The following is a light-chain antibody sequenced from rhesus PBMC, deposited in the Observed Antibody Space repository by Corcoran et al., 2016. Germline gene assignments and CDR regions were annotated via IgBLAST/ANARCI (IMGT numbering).Light chain of an antibody. CDR3: QQYNNPPLT. V-gene: IGKV1-66*01. J-gene: IGKJ4*01. CDR1: QAINNY. Sequence: DIQMTQSPSSLSASIGDRVTITCRASQAINNYLSWYQQKPGKSPKPLMYYASRLERGVPSRFSGGRSGTDYTLTITSLQPEDVATYYCQQYNNPPLTFGGGTKVEIK. CDR2: YAS.